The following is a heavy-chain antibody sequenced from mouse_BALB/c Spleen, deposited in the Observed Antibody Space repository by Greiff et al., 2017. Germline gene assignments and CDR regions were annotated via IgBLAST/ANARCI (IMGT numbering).Heavy chain of an antibody. Sequence: DVHLVESGGGLVKPGGSLKLSCAASGFTFSSYAMSWVRQTPEKRLEWVATISSGGSYTYYPDSVKGRFTISRDNAKNTRYLQMSSLRSEDTAMYYCARHSEDFDYWGQGTTLTVSS. CDR2: ISSGGSYT. V-gene: IGHV5-9-3*01. CDR3: ARHSEDFDY. CDR1: GFTFSSYA. J-gene: IGHJ2*01.